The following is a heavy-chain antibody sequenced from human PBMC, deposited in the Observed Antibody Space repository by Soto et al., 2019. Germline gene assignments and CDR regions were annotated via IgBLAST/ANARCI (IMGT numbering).Heavy chain of an antibody. V-gene: IGHV1-2*04. CDR3: ARAVKRITMVRGVIIGHEDPNYYMEV. J-gene: IGHJ6*03. CDR2: INPNSGGT. Sequence: ASVKVSCKASGYTFTGYYMHWVRQAPGQGLEWMGWINPNSGGTNYAQKFQGWATMTRDTSISTAYMELSRLRSDDTAVYYCARAVKRITMVRGVIIGHEDPNYYMEVWGKGTTVTVSS. CDR1: GYTFTGYY. D-gene: IGHD3-10*01.